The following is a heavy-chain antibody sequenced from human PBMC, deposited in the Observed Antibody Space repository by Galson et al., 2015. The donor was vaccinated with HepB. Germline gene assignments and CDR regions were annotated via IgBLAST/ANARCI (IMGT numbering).Heavy chain of an antibody. CDR2: IIPILGIA. CDR3: ARVLDGGAGDY. J-gene: IGHJ4*02. Sequence: SVKVSCKASGGTFSSYAISWVRQAPGQGLEWMGRIIPILGIANYAQKFQGRVTITADKSTSTAYMELSSLRSEDTAVYYCARVLDGGAGDYWGQGTLVTVSS. V-gene: IGHV1-69*04. D-gene: IGHD3-16*01. CDR1: GGTFSSYA.